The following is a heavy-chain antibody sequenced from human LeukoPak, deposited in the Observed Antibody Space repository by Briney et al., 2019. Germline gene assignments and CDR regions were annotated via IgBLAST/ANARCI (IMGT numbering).Heavy chain of an antibody. Sequence: DPGGSLRLSCAASGFTVSSNYMSWVRQAPGKGLVWVSRISSDGSSTDYADSVKGRFTISRDNAKNTLYLQMNSLRAEDTAVYYCASRIPYDSSSYWGQGTLVTVSS. CDR2: ISSDGSST. V-gene: IGHV3-74*01. J-gene: IGHJ4*02. CDR1: GFTVSSNY. CDR3: ASRIPYDSSSY. D-gene: IGHD3-22*01.